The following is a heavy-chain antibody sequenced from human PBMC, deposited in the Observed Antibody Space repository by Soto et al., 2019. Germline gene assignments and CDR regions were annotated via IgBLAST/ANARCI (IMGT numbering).Heavy chain of an antibody. CDR3: ARDSSGYYYYYGMDV. Sequence: QVQLVQSGAEVKKPGASVKVSCKASGYTFTSYGISWVRQAPGQGLEWMGWISAYNGNTNYAQKLQGRVTMTTDTSPSTAYMELRSLRSDDTAVYYCARDSSGYYYYYGMDVWGQGTTVTVSS. CDR2: ISAYNGNT. J-gene: IGHJ6*02. D-gene: IGHD3-22*01. CDR1: GYTFTSYG. V-gene: IGHV1-18*01.